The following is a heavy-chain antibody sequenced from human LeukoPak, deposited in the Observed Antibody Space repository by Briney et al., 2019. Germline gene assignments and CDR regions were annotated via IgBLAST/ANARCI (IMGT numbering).Heavy chain of an antibody. Sequence: PSQTLSLTCTVSGGSISSGSYYWGWIRQPAGKGLEWIVRIYTSGSTNYNPSLKSRVTISVDTSKNQFSLKLSSVTAADTAVYYCARVPHKKYSSGWIDYWGQGTLVTVSS. J-gene: IGHJ4*02. V-gene: IGHV4-61*02. D-gene: IGHD6-19*01. CDR3: ARVPHKKYSSGWIDY. CDR2: IYTSGST. CDR1: GGSISSGSYY.